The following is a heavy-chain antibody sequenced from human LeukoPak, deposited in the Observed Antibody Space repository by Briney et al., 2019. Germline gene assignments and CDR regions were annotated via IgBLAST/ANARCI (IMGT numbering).Heavy chain of an antibody. J-gene: IGHJ4*02. CDR3: ARVGGGSGPYYFDY. D-gene: IGHD6-19*01. CDR2: IYHIGST. V-gene: IGHV4-38-2*01. CDR1: GYFISSGYY. Sequence: SETLSLTCAVSGYFISSGYYWGWIRQPPGKGLEWIGSIYHIGSTYYNPSLKSRVTISIDTSKKQFSLKLSSVSAADTAVYYCARVGGGSGPYYFDYWGRGTLVTVSS.